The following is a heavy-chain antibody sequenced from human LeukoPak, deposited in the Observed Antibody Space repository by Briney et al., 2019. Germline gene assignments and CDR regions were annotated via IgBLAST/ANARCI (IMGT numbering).Heavy chain of an antibody. V-gene: IGHV1-2*02. CDR2: INPNSGGT. CDR3: ARDGYDILTGYYFDY. J-gene: IGHJ4*02. D-gene: IGHD3-9*01. CDR1: GYTFTGYY. Sequence: ASVKVSCKASGYTFTGYYMHWVRQAPGQGLEWMGWINPNSGGTNYAQKFQGRVTMTRDTSISTAYMELSRLRSDDTAVYYCARDGYDILTGYYFDYWGRGTLVTVSS.